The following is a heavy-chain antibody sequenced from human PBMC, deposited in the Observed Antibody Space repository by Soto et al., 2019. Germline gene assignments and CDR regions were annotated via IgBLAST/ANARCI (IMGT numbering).Heavy chain of an antibody. Sequence: GGSLRLSCAASGFTFSSYSMNWVRQAPGKGLEWVSYISSSSSTIYYADSVKGRFTISRDNAKNSLYLQMNSLRAEDTAVYYCARETLNRAYYYYMDVWGKGTTVTVSS. CDR3: ARETLNRAYYYYMDV. CDR1: GFTFSSYS. J-gene: IGHJ6*03. CDR2: ISSSSSTI. V-gene: IGHV3-48*01.